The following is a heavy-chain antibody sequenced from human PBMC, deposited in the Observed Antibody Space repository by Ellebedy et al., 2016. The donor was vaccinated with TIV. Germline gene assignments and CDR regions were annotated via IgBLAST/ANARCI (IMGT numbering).Heavy chain of an antibody. J-gene: IGHJ4*02. Sequence: GESLKISCATSGFTFDNFAMRWFRQAPGKGLEWVSAITGSGDRTFYADSVKGRFTVSRDTSKNSLYLQMNSLRADDTAVYYCATDRGYFTFDYWGQGSLITVSS. CDR2: ITGSGDRT. CDR3: ATDRGYFTFDY. V-gene: IGHV3-23*01. D-gene: IGHD3-9*01. CDR1: GFTFDNFA.